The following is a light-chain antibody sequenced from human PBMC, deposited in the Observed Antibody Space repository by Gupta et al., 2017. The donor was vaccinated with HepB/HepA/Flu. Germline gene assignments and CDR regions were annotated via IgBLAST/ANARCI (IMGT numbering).Light chain of an antibody. J-gene: IGLJ3*02. CDR1: NSDVGSYNL. CDR3: CSYAGSSTWV. V-gene: IGLV2-23*02. CDR2: EVS. Sequence: QSALPQPASVSGSPGQSITISCPGTNSDVGSYNLFSWYQQHPGKAPKLMIYEVSKRPAGVSNRFSGSKSGNTASLTISGLQAEDESDYYCCSYAGSSTWVFGGGTKLTVL.